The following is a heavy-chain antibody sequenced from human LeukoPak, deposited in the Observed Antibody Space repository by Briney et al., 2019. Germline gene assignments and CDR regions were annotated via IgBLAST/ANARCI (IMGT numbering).Heavy chain of an antibody. CDR3: ATYSSGWYIGYYFDY. Sequence: ETLSLTCAVYGGSFSGYYWSWVRQAPGKGLEWVSAISGSGGSTYYADSVKGRFTISRDNSKNTLYLQMNSLRAEDTAVYYCATYSSGWYIGYYFDYWGQGTLVTVSS. D-gene: IGHD6-19*01. CDR2: ISGSGGST. J-gene: IGHJ4*02. CDR1: GGSFSGYY. V-gene: IGHV3-23*01.